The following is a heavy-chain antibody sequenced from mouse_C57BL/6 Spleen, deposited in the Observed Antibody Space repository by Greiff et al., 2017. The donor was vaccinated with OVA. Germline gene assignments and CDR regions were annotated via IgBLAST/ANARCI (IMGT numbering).Heavy chain of an antibody. J-gene: IGHJ3*01. V-gene: IGHV1-18*01. D-gene: IGHD1-1*01. CDR3: ARFYYGSSYEAWFAY. CDR1: GYTFTDYN. Sequence: EVQLQQSGPELVKPGASVKIPCKASGYTFTDYNMDWVKQSHGKSLEWIGDINPNNGGTIYNQKFKGKATLTVDKSSSTAYMELRSLTSEDTAVYYCARFYYGSSYEAWFAYWGQGTLVTVSA. CDR2: INPNNGGT.